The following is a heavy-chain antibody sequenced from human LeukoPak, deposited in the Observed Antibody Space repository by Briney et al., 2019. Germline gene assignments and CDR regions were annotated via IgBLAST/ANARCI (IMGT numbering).Heavy chain of an antibody. V-gene: IGHV4-34*01. CDR2: IIHSGST. CDR3: ARGPRRYYDSSGYHLGYRAFDI. CDR1: GGSFSGYY. J-gene: IGHJ3*02. Sequence: PSETLSLTCAVYGGSFSGYYWSWIRQPPGKGLEWIGEIIHSGSTNYNPSLKSRVTISVDTSKNPFSMNMSSVTAADTAVYYCARGPRRYYDSSGYHLGYRAFDIWGQGTMVTVSS. D-gene: IGHD3-22*01.